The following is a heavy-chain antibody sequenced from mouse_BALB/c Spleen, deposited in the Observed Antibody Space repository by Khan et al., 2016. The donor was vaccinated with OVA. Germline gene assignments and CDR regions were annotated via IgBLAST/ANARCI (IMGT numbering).Heavy chain of an antibody. V-gene: IGHV1-4*01. D-gene: IGHD2-14*01. Sequence: QVQLKQSGAELARPGASLKMSCKASGYTFTGYTIHWKKLGPGRVRKWIGSIIPSNGYTNYNQKFKDKATLTADKSSTTAYMQLSSLTSDDSAVYNCVRDGAYHRNDGWFAYWGQGTLVTVSA. CDR3: VRDGAYHRNDGWFAY. CDR1: GYTFTGYT. CDR2: IIPSNGYT. J-gene: IGHJ3*01.